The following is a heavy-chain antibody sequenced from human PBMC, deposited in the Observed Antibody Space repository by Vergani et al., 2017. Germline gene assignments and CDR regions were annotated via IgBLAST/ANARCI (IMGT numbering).Heavy chain of an antibody. J-gene: IGHJ4*02. Sequence: EVQLVETGGGVVQPGGSLRLSCAASGFTFSSYAMSWVRQAPGKGLEWVSAISGSGGSTYYADSVKGRFTISRDNSKNTLYLQMNSLRAEDTAVYYCAKVGCSSTSCYLAYFDYWGQGTLVTVSS. CDR3: AKVGCSSTSCYLAYFDY. CDR2: ISGSGGST. D-gene: IGHD2-2*01. V-gene: IGHV3-23*04. CDR1: GFTFSSYA.